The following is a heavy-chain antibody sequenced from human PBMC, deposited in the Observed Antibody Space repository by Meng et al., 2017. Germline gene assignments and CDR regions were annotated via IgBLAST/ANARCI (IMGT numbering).Heavy chain of an antibody. J-gene: IGHJ4*02. Sequence: GESLKISCAASGFTFSSYWMSWVRQAPGKGLEWVANIKQDGSEKYYVDSVKGRFTISRDNAKNALYLQMNSLRAEDTAVYYCARGYYFDYWGQGTLVTVSS. CDR2: IKQDGSEK. V-gene: IGHV3-7*04. CDR3: ARGYYFDY. CDR1: GFTFSSYW.